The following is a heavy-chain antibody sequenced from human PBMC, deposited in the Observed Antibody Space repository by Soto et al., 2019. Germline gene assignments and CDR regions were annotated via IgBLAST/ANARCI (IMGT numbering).Heavy chain of an antibody. Sequence: SETLSLTCAFSGYSIINSNWILIRQSPGKGLDWVGYIYKSGSTNYNPSLKSRVTISVDTSKNQFSLKLSSVTAADTAVYYCARYNWGAMGAFDIWGQGTMVTVSS. CDR1: GYSIINSN. CDR2: IYKSGST. D-gene: IGHD1-1*01. V-gene: IGHV4-59*01. CDR3: ARYNWGAMGAFDI. J-gene: IGHJ3*02.